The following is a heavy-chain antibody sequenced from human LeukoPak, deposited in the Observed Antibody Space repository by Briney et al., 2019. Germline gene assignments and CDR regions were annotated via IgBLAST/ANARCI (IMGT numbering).Heavy chain of an antibody. CDR2: INDGGSA. Sequence: SETLSLTCAVYGGSFSGYFWSWIRQTPGEGLDWIGQINDGGSANYNPSLRSRVTISVDTSKKQVSLTLASMTAADTAIYYCASSYYDSGGFSPFDYWGQGTLVTVS. CDR1: GGSFSGYF. D-gene: IGHD1-26*01. V-gene: IGHV4-34*01. CDR3: ASSYYDSGGFSPFDY. J-gene: IGHJ4*02.